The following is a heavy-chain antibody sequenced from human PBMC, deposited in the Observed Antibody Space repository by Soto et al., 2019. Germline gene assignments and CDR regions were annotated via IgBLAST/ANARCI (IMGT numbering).Heavy chain of an antibody. CDR1: GGSISSSFY. D-gene: IGHD6-13*01. Sequence: QLQLQESGPGLVKPSETLSLSCTVSGGSISSSFYWGWIRQPPGKGLEWIGSIYATGNTYYNPSLKGRVTIYADPSKNQFSLNLISVTAADTAVYYSRSSSRYGTDVWGQGATVTVSS. J-gene: IGHJ6*02. V-gene: IGHV4-39*01. CDR3: RSSSRYGTDV. CDR2: IYATGNT.